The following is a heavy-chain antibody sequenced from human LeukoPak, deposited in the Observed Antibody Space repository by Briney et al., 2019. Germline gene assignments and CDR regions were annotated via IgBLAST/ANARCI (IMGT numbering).Heavy chain of an antibody. V-gene: IGHV1-2*02. D-gene: IGHD3-3*01. CDR1: GYTFTRNY. Sequence: RASVKVSCKTSGYTFTRNYIHWVRQAPGQGPEWMGWINPNSGDTNYAQKFQGSVTMTRDTSISTAYMELTRLRFDDTAVYYCAVWAGHVNFWSGPLDLLGQGTLVTVSS. J-gene: IGHJ4*02. CDR2: INPNSGDT. CDR3: AVWAGHVNFWSGPLDL.